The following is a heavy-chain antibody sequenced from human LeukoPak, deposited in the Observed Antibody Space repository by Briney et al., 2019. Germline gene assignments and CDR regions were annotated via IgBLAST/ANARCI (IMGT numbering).Heavy chain of an antibody. D-gene: IGHD6-13*01. CDR1: GFTFSDYY. V-gene: IGHV3-11*06. Sequence: AGGSLRLSCAASGFTFSDYYMSWIRQAPEKGLEWVSYISSRSSYTKYADSVEGRLTISRDNAKNSLYLQMNSLRAEDTAVYYCARVLSSSWGAYYYYGMDVWGQGTTVTVSS. CDR2: ISSRSSYT. CDR3: ARVLSSSWGAYYYYGMDV. J-gene: IGHJ6*02.